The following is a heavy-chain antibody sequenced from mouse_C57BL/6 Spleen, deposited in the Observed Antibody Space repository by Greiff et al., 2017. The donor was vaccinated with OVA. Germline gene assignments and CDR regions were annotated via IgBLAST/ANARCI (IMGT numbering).Heavy chain of an antibody. CDR2: IDPEDGDT. J-gene: IGHJ3*01. Sequence: EVKLQESGAELVRPGASVKLSCTASGFNIKDYYMHWVKQRPEQGLEWIGRIDPEDGDTEYAPKFQGKATMTADTSSNTAYLQLSSLTSEDTAVYYCTTTAQATPWFAYWGQGTLVTVSA. CDR1: GFNIKDYY. V-gene: IGHV14-1*01. D-gene: IGHD3-2*02. CDR3: TTTAQATPWFAY.